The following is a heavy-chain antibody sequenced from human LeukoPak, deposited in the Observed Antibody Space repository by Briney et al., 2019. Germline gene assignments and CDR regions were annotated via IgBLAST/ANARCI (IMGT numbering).Heavy chain of an antibody. J-gene: IGHJ4*02. D-gene: IGHD6-13*01. CDR1: GYTFTSYG. CDR3: ARGSSSSWSSSFDY. V-gene: IGHV1-18*01. Sequence: ASMKVSCKASGYTFTSYGISWVRQAPGQGLEWMGWISAYNGNTNYAQKLQGRVTMTTDTSTSTAYMELRSLRSDDTAVYYCARGSSSSWSSSFDYWGQGTLVTVSS. CDR2: ISAYNGNT.